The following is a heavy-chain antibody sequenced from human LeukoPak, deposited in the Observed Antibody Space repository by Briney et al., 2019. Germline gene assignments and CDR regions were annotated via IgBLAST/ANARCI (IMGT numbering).Heavy chain of an antibody. J-gene: IGHJ4*02. V-gene: IGHV3-48*03. CDR3: AKNDWSSSFYFDY. CDR2: IASSGSTI. CDR1: GFTFSSYE. Sequence: PGGSLRLSCAASGFTFSSYEMNWVRQAPGKGLEWVSYIASSGSTIYYADSVKGRFTISRDNAKNSLYLQMNSLRAEDTAVYYCAKNDWSSSFYFDYWGQGTLVTVSS. D-gene: IGHD3-9*01.